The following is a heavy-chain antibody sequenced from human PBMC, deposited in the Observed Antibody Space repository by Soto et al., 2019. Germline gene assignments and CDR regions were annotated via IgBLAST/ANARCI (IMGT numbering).Heavy chain of an antibody. V-gene: IGHV2-5*02. D-gene: IGHD4-17*01. Sequence: QITLKESGPTLVKPTQTLTLTCTFSGFSLTTRGMGVGWIHQPPGKALEWLGIIYWDDDKRYSPSLKSRLTITRDTSKNQVVLTMTNMDPVDTATYYCARSDDYGDPYFHGMDVWGLGTTVTVSS. CDR1: GFSLTTRGMG. J-gene: IGHJ6*02. CDR3: ARSDDYGDPYFHGMDV. CDR2: IYWDDDK.